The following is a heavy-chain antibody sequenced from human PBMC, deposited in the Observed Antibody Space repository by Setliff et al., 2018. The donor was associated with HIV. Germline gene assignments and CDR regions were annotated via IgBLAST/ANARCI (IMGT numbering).Heavy chain of an antibody. Sequence: ASVKVSCKASGYTFTSYAISWVRQAPGQGLEWMGCISAYSGNTHYAQRLQDRVTMTTDTSTSTAYMDLRSLRSDDMAVYYCARHPSGWYGDYFFDYWGQGTLVTVSS. V-gene: IGHV1-18*03. CDR3: ARHPSGWYGDYFFDY. D-gene: IGHD4-17*01. J-gene: IGHJ4*02. CDR2: ISAYSGNT. CDR1: GYTFTSYA.